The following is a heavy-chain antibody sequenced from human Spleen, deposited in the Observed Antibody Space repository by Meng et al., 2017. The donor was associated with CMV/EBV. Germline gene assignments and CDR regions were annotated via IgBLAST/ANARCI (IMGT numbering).Heavy chain of an antibody. CDR2: ISSSGRTI. CDR3: AKPLKGLIWSGYRYPDYYYYGMDV. J-gene: IGHJ6*02. Sequence: GESLKISCAASGFTFNSYDMNWVRQAPGKGLEWLSYISSSGRTIYYADSVKGRFTISRDNSKNTLYLQMNSLRAEDTAVYYCAKPLKGLIWSGYRYPDYYYYGMDVWGQGTTVTVSS. V-gene: IGHV3-48*01. CDR1: GFTFNSYD. D-gene: IGHD3-3*01.